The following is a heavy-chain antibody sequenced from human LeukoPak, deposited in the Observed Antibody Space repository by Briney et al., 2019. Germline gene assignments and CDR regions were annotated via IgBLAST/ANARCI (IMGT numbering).Heavy chain of an antibody. CDR2: IFPSGGEI. J-gene: IGHJ5*02. CDR1: GFTFSTFA. D-gene: IGHD3-22*01. Sequence: PGGSLRLSCAASGFTFSTFAMIWVRQPPGKGLEWVSSIFPSGGEIHYADSARGRFTISRDNSKSTLSLQMNSLRPEDTAVYYCARDLDTSGYFSFFDPWGQGALVTVSS. CDR3: ARDLDTSGYFSFFDP. V-gene: IGHV3-23*01.